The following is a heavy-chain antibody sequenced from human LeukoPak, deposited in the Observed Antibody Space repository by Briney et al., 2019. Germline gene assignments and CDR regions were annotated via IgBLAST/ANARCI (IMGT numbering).Heavy chain of an antibody. D-gene: IGHD5-24*01. CDR3: ARGRRWLQPFDY. J-gene: IGHJ4*02. V-gene: IGHV3-48*03. CDR1: GFTFSSYE. CDR2: ISGSGSSI. Sequence: PGGSLRLSCAASGFTFSSYEMNWVRQAPGKGLEWVAYISGSGSSIYYADSVKGRFTISRDNAKNSLYLQMDSLRAEDTAVYYCARGRRWLQPFDYWGQGTLVTVSS.